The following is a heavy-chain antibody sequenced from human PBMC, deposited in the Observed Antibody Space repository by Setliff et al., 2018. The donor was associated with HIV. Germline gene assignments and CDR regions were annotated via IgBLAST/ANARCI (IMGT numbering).Heavy chain of an antibody. V-gene: IGHV4-39*01. CDR1: GGSISSSSYY. CDR2: IYYSGST. J-gene: IGHJ6*03. CDR3: ARQEPRNYYYMDV. Sequence: PSETLSLTCTVSGGSISSSSYYWGWIRQPPGKGLEWIGSIYYSGSTYYNPSLKSRVTIPVDTSKNQFSLKLSSVTAADTAVYYCARQEPRNYYYMDVWGKGTTVTVSS.